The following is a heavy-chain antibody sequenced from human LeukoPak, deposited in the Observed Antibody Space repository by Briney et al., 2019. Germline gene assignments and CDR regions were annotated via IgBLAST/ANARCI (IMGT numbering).Heavy chain of an antibody. J-gene: IGHJ4*02. V-gene: IGHV2-5*01. CDR2: IYWNDDK. D-gene: IGHD3-22*01. Sequence: SGPTLVNPTQTLTLTCTFSGFSLSTSGVGVGWIRQPPGKALEWLALIYWNDDKRYSPSLKSRLTITKDTSKNHVVLTMTNMDPVDTATYYCAHSEDYYDSSALDYWGQGTLVTVSS. CDR1: GFSLSTSGVG. CDR3: AHSEDYYDSSALDY.